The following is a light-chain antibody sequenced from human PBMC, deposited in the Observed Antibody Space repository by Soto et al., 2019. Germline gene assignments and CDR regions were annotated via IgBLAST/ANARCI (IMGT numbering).Light chain of an antibody. V-gene: IGKV4-1*01. Sequence: DIVMTQSPDSLAVSLGERATINCKWSHSVLYSSNNKNYLAWYQQKPGQPPKLLIYWASTRESGVPDRFSGRGSGTDFTLTISSLQAEDVAVYYCQQYYSTPITFGQGTRLEIK. J-gene: IGKJ5*01. CDR1: HSVLYSSNNKNY. CDR2: WAS. CDR3: QQYYSTPIT.